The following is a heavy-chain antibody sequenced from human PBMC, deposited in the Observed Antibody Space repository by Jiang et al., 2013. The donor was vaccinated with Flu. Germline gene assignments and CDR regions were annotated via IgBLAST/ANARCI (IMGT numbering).Heavy chain of an antibody. V-gene: IGHV4-61*01. CDR2: IYYSGST. J-gene: IGHJ4*02. CDR1: GGSVSSGSYY. Sequence: LLKPSETLSLTCTVSGGSVSSGSYYWSWIRQPPGKGLEYIGYIYYSGSTNYNPSLRSRLTISVDTSKNQFSLKLSSVTAADTAVYYCARDLRRDYFDYWGPGNPGHRLL. CDR3: ARDLRRDYFDY.